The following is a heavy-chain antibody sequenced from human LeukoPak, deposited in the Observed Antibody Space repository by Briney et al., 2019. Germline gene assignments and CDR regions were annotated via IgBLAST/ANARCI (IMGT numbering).Heavy chain of an antibody. V-gene: IGHV3-23*01. CDR2: LSGTGGST. CDR3: ARPQDIVVVVAATDYYGMDV. J-gene: IGHJ6*02. Sequence: GGSLRLSCAASGFTYSNYAMSWVRQAPGKGLEWVSTLSGTGGSTYYADSVKGRFTISRDNSKNTLYLQVSSLRAEDTAVYYCARPQDIVVVVAATDYYGMDVWGQRTTVTVSS. D-gene: IGHD2-15*01. CDR1: GFTYSNYA.